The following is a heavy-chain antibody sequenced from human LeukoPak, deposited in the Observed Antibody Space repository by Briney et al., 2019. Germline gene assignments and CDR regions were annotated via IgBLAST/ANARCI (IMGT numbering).Heavy chain of an antibody. CDR3: ARYISSGLDY. D-gene: IGHD6-6*01. V-gene: IGHV4-59*08. CDR1: GGSISSYY. J-gene: IGHJ4*02. CDR2: IYYTGST. Sequence: SETLSLTCTVSGGSISSYYWSWIRQPPGKGLEWIGYIYYTGSTNYNPSLKSRVTISIDTSKNQFSLKLSYVNAAATAVYYCARYISSGLDYWGQGTLVTVSS.